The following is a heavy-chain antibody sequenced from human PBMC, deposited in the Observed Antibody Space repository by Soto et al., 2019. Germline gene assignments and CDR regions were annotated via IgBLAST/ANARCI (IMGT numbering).Heavy chain of an antibody. D-gene: IGHD4-17*01. V-gene: IGHV4-39*01. CDR1: GCSISSSSYY. Sequence: SETLSLTCTVSGCSISSSSYYWGWIRQPPGKGLEWIGSIYYSGSTYYNPSLRSRVTISVDTSKNQFSLKLSSVTAADTAVYYCARREVYGDYVDYWGQGTLVTVSS. J-gene: IGHJ4*02. CDR2: IYYSGST. CDR3: ARREVYGDYVDY.